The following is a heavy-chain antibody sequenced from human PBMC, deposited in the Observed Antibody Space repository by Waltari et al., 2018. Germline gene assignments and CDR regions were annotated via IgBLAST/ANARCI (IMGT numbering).Heavy chain of an antibody. CDR2: IYYSGST. Sequence: QLQLQESGPGLVKPSETLSLTCTVSGDSISSRSYYWGWIRQPPGKGLEWIGSIYYSGSTYYNPSLKSRVTISVDTSKNQFSLKLSSVTAADTAVYYCARDGSGRQDGMDVWGQGTTVTVSS. D-gene: IGHD1-26*01. CDR3: ARDGSGRQDGMDV. V-gene: IGHV4-39*02. J-gene: IGHJ6*02. CDR1: GDSISSRSYY.